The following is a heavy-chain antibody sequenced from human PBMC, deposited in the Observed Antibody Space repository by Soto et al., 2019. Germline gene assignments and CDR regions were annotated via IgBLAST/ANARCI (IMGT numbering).Heavy chain of an antibody. D-gene: IGHD4-4*01. V-gene: IGHV1-46*01. CDR1: GYTFTSYY. Sequence: QVQLVQSGAEVKKPGASVKVSCKASGYTFTSYYMHWVRQAPGQGLEWMGIINPSGGSTSYAQKFQGRVTMTRDTSTSTVYMELSSLRSEDTAVYYCAGGCGYSNSYPVKYGMDVWGQGTTVTVSS. CDR3: AGGCGYSNSYPVKYGMDV. J-gene: IGHJ6*02. CDR2: INPSGGST.